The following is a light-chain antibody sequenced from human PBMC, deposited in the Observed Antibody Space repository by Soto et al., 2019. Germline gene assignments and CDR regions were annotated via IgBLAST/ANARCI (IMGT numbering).Light chain of an antibody. CDR3: AAWDDSLSGVV. V-gene: IGLV1-47*01. J-gene: IGLJ3*02. CDR2: RNN. Sequence: QSVLTQPPSASGTPGQRGTISCSGSSSNIGINYAYWYQQLPGSAPKLLIYRNNQRPSGVPDRFSGSKSGTSASLAISGLRSEDEAHYSCAAWDDSLSGVVFGGGTKLTVL. CDR1: SSNIGINY.